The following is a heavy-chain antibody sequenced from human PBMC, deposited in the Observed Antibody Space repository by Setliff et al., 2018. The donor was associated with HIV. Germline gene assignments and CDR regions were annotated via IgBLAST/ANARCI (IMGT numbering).Heavy chain of an antibody. CDR1: GYTFTGYH. D-gene: IGHD6-13*01. Sequence: ASVKVSCKASGYTFTGYHMHWVRQAPGQGLEWMGRINPNSGGTNYAQKFQGRVTMTRDTSISTAYMELSRLRSDDTAVYYCAAIAAEIFDYWGQGTLVTVSS. CDR2: INPNSGGT. V-gene: IGHV1-2*06. J-gene: IGHJ4*02. CDR3: AAIAAEIFDY.